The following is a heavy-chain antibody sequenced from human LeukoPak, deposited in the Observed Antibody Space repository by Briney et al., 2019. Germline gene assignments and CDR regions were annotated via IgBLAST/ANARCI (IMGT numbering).Heavy chain of an antibody. Sequence: AGSLRLSCAASGFTFSGYWMSWVRQAPGKGLEWVANIKPDGSDKAYVDSVKGRFTISRDNTKNSLYLQMSSLRAEDTAVYYCARAMTWGQGTLVSVSS. CDR3: ARAMT. V-gene: IGHV3-7*01. CDR2: IKPDGSDK. J-gene: IGHJ5*02. CDR1: GFTFSGYW.